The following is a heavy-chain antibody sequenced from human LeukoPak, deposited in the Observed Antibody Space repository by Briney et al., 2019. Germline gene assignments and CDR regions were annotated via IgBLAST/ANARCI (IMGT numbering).Heavy chain of an antibody. J-gene: IGHJ4*02. CDR3: ANPTLLSVSYSAFDL. CDR1: GFSFSENW. Sequence: PGGSLRLSCAASGFSFSENWMSWVRQAPGKGREGVANIRPDGNVAFHVVFVRGRFSIARDTAKNTLYLQMNSLRAEDTAIYYCANPTLLSVSYSAFDLWRAGPGVTV. V-gene: IGHV3-7*03. D-gene: IGHD1-26*01. CDR2: IRPDGNVA.